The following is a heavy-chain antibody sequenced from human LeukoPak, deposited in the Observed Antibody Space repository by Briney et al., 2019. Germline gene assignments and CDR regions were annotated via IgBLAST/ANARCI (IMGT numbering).Heavy chain of an antibody. V-gene: IGHV3-21*01. Sequence: GGSLRLSCAASGFTFSSYSMNWVRQAPGKGLEWVSSISSSSSYIYYADSVKGRFTISRDNAKNSLYLQMNSLRAEDTAVYYCARDSAATGTWWFDPWGQGTLVTVSS. J-gene: IGHJ5*02. D-gene: IGHD6-13*01. CDR1: GFTFSSYS. CDR2: ISSSSSYI. CDR3: ARDSAATGTWWFDP.